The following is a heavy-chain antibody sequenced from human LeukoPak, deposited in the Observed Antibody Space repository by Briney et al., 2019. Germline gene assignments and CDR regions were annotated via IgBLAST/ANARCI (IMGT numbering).Heavy chain of an antibody. CDR3: ARRIAAAGRNVKYYFDY. V-gene: IGHV1-18*01. Sequence: GASVKVSCKASGYTFTSYGISWVRQAPGQGLEWMGWISAYNGNTNYAQKLQGRVTMTTDTSTSTAYMELRSLRSDDTAVYYCARRIAAAGRNVKYYFDYWGQGTLVTVSS. D-gene: IGHD6-13*01. CDR1: GYTFTSYG. J-gene: IGHJ4*02. CDR2: ISAYNGNT.